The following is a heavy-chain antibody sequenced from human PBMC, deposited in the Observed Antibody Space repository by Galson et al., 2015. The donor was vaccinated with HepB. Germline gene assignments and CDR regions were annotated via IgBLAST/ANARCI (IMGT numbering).Heavy chain of an antibody. CDR3: ARVKSLIAAAGLLFDY. J-gene: IGHJ4*02. Sequence: CAISGDSVSSNSAAWNWIRQSPSRGLEWLGRTYYRSKRYNDYAVSVKSRITINPDTSKNQFSLQLNSVTPEDTAVYYCARVKSLIAAAGLLFDYWGQGTLVTVSS. D-gene: IGHD6-13*01. CDR1: GDSVSSNSAA. CDR2: TYYRSKRYN. V-gene: IGHV6-1*01.